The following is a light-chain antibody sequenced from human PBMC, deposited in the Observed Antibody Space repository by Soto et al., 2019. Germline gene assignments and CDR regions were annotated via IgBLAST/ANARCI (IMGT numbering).Light chain of an antibody. J-gene: IGLJ3*02. V-gene: IGLV1-44*01. CDR3: AAWGDSLNTWV. Sequence: QSVLTQPPSASGTPGQRVSISCSGSSSNIGSNAVSWYQHFPGTAPKVLIYSDDQWPSGVPDRFSGSKSGTSASLAISGLRAEDEADYFCAAWGDSLNTWVFGGGTKVTVL. CDR2: SDD. CDR1: SSNIGSNA.